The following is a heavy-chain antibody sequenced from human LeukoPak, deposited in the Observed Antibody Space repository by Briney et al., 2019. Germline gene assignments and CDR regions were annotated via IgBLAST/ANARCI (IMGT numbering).Heavy chain of an antibody. J-gene: IGHJ6*03. V-gene: IGHV4-59*08. CDR1: GGSISSYY. CDR2: IYYSGST. CDR3: ARTRGIAVAGTSYYYYMDV. D-gene: IGHD6-19*01. Sequence: SETLSLTCTVSGGSISSYYWSWIRQPPGKGLEWIGYIYYSGSTNYNPSLKSRVTISVDTSKNQFSLKLSSVTAADTAVYYCARTRGIAVAGTSYYYYMDVWGKGTTVTISS.